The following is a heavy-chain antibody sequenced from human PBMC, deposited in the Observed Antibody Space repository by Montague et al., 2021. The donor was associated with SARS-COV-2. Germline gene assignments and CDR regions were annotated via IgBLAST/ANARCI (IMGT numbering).Heavy chain of an antibody. CDR1: GFSITTSTMG. CDR2: IYWGDEK. D-gene: IGHD3-10*01. J-gene: IGHJ4*02. CDR3: VHYASGSYYFHY. Sequence: PALVKPTQTLTLTCTFSGFSITTSTMGVGWIRQPPGKALEWLALIYWGDEKRFSPSLKSLTTTKDTFKDQVVLRMTNMDPVDTATYYCVHYASGSYYFHYWGQGTLATVSS. V-gene: IGHV2-5*02.